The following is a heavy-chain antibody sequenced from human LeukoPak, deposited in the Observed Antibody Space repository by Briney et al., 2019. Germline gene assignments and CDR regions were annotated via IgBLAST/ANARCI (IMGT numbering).Heavy chain of an antibody. V-gene: IGHV4-39*01. CDR3: ARLNWSDLDY. D-gene: IGHD1-20*01. CDR1: GGSISSSSYY. Sequence: PSETLSLTCTVSGGSISSSSYYGGWIRQPPGKGLEWIGSVCCGGSTYYNPSLKSRVTISADTSKNQFSLKLTSVTAADTAVYYCARLNWSDLDYWGQGTLVTVSS. J-gene: IGHJ4*02. CDR2: VCCGGST.